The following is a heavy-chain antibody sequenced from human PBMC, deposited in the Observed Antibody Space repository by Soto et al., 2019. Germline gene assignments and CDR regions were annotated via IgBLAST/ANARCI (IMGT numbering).Heavy chain of an antibody. D-gene: IGHD5-18*01. Sequence: QVQLVESGGGVVQPGRSLRLSCAASGFTFSSYAMHWVRQAPGKGLEWVAVISYDGSNKYYADSVKGRFTISRDNSKNTLYLQMNSLRAEDTAVYYCARDQGTAMVTRYSDYWGQGTLVTVSS. J-gene: IGHJ4*02. CDR3: ARDQGTAMVTRYSDY. CDR1: GFTFSSYA. V-gene: IGHV3-30-3*01. CDR2: ISYDGSNK.